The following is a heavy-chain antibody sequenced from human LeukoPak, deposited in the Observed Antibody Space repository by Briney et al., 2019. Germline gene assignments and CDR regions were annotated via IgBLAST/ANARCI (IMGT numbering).Heavy chain of an antibody. J-gene: IGHJ4*02. Sequence: SETLSLTCTVSGGSTVGYYWSWIRQPAGKGLEWLGRIHSTGSPNYNPSLKSRLTLSLDTSKNQFSLNLKSVTAADTAVYFCARGYSYANFDFWGQGTLVTVSS. CDR1: GGSTVGYY. D-gene: IGHD5-18*01. V-gene: IGHV4-4*07. CDR3: ARGYSYANFDF. CDR2: IHSTGSP.